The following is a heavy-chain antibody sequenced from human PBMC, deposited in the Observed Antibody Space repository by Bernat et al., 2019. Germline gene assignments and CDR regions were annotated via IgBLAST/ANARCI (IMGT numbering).Heavy chain of an antibody. CDR2: ISSSSSYI. CDR3: ARDYNSGYSSGCGGY. CDR1: GFTFSSYS. J-gene: IGHJ4*02. D-gene: IGHD6-19*01. V-gene: IGHV3-21*01. Sequence: EVQLVESGGGLVKPGGSLRLSCAASGFTFSSYSMNWVRQAPGKGLEWVSSISSSSSYIYYADSVKGRFTISRDNAKNSLYLQMNSLRAEDTAVYYCARDYNSGYSSGCGGYWGQGTLVTVSS.